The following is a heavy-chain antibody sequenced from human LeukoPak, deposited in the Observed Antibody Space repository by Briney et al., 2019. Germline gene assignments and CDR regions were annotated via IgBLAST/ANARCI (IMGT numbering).Heavy chain of an antibody. V-gene: IGHV3-23*01. CDR2: ISGSGGST. J-gene: IGHJ4*02. Sequence: PGGSLRLSCAASGFTFSSYAMSWVRQAPGKGLEWVSAISGSGGSTYYADSVKGRFTISRDNSKNTLYLQMNSLRAEDTAVYYCATTTDSSSWYALYYFDYWGQGTLVTASS. CDR3: ATTTDSSSWYALYYFDY. CDR1: GFTFSSYA. D-gene: IGHD6-13*01.